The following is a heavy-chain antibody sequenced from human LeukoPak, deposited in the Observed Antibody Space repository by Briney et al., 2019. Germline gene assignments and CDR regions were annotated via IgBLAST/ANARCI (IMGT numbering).Heavy chain of an antibody. J-gene: IGHJ4*02. CDR1: GGTLSSYA. Sequence: ASVKVSCKASGGTLSSYAISWVRQAPGQGLEWMGGIIPIFGTANYAQKLQGRVTITADESTSTAYMELSSLRSEDTAVYYCAREKLTMTTVTVFDYWGQGTLVTVSS. D-gene: IGHD4-17*01. CDR2: IIPIFGTA. CDR3: AREKLTMTTVTVFDY. V-gene: IGHV1-69*13.